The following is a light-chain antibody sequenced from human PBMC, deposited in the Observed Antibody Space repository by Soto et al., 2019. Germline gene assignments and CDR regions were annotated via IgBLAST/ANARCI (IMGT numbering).Light chain of an antibody. CDR1: KSDIGVYVF. V-gene: IGLV2-8*01. Sequence: QSVLTQPPSASGSPGQSVTISCTGTKSDIGVYVFVSWYQHHPGKAPRLIIYEVVQRPSGVPDRFSGSKSGNTASLTVSGLQAADEADYYCAAWDDSLNGWVFGGGTKLTVL. CDR2: EVV. J-gene: IGLJ3*02. CDR3: AAWDDSLNGWV.